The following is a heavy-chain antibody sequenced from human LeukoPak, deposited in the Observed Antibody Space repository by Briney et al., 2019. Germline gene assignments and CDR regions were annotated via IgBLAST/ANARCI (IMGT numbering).Heavy chain of an antibody. CDR2: IKHDGSEK. V-gene: IGHV3-7*01. CDR3: ARNRRCCGEDY. Sequence: GGSLRLSCAASGFPFSYWMTWVRQAPGKGLEWVANIKHDGSEKNYVHSVKGRLTISRDNAKNSLYLQMNSLRAEDTAVYYCARNRRCCGEDYWGQGTQVTVSS. J-gene: IGHJ4*02. D-gene: IGHD2-21*01. CDR1: GFPFSYW.